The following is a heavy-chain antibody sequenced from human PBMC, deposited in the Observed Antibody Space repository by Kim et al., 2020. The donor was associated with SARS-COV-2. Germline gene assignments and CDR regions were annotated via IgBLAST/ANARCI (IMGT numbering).Heavy chain of an antibody. Sequence: GGSLRLSCAASGFTFNYAWMSWVRQAPGKGLEWVGRIKNNADGGTTDYAAPVKGRFTISRDDSRNTLYLQMNSLKTEDTAVYYCTSFATAVSGRWGQGTLVTVSS. J-gene: IGHJ4*02. CDR2: IKNNADGGTT. CDR3: TSFATAVSGR. V-gene: IGHV3-15*01. D-gene: IGHD6-19*01. CDR1: GFTFNYAW.